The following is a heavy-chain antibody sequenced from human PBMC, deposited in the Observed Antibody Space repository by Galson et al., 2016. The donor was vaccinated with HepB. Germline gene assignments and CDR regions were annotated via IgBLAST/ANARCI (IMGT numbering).Heavy chain of an antibody. CDR1: GFSVTTTY. CDR3: STARANTLEYHSLDV. D-gene: IGHD6-6*01. J-gene: IGHJ6*02. CDR2: IYSGGGS. V-gene: IGHV3-53*01. Sequence: SLRLSCAASGFSVTTTYMNWVRRAPGKGLEWVSIIYSGGGSFYAASVKGRYTVSRDDSHVYLQMNSLRAEDTAIYYCSTARANTLEYHSLDVWGQGTTVTVAS.